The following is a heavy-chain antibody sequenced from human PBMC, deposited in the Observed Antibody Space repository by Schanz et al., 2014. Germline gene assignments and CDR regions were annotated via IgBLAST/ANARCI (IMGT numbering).Heavy chain of an antibody. CDR3: ARGPSQGDNYVHNIGAYYYGMDV. CDR1: GGTFSTYP. Sequence: QVQLVQSGAEVKKPGSSMKVSCKASGGTFSTYPINWLRQAPGQGLEWMGRIIPIHGIVNYAQRFQDRVRNTADKTTSAAYMELSSLRSNDTAVYYCARGPSQGDNYVHNIGAYYYGMDVWGQGTTVTVSS. CDR2: IIPIHGIV. J-gene: IGHJ6*02. D-gene: IGHD5-12*01. V-gene: IGHV1-69*02.